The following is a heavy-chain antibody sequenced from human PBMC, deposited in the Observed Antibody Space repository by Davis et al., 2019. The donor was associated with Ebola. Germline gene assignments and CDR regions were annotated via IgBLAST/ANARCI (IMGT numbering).Heavy chain of an antibody. V-gene: IGHV1-69*13. D-gene: IGHD3-3*01. CDR3: AREFWQTWFDP. CDR1: GGTFSSYA. J-gene: IGHJ5*02. Sequence: AASVKVSCKASGGTFSSYAISWVRQAPGQGLEWMGGIIPIFGTANYAQKFQGRVTITADESTSTAYMELSSLRSDDTAVYYCAREFWQTWFDPWGQGTLVTVSS. CDR2: IIPIFGTA.